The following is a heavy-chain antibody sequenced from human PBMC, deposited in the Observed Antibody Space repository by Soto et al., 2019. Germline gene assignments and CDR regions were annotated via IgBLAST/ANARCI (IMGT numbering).Heavy chain of an antibody. CDR3: AKDIVATIRPYYGMDV. CDR1: GFTFSSYA. CDR2: ISGSGGST. V-gene: IGHV3-23*01. Sequence: EVQLLESGGGLVQPGGSLRLSCAASGFTFSSYAMSWVRQAPGKGLEWVSAISGSGGSTYYADSVKGRFTISRDNPKNTLYLQMNSLRAEDTAVYYCAKDIVATIRPYYGMDVWGQGTTVTVSS. J-gene: IGHJ6*02. D-gene: IGHD5-12*01.